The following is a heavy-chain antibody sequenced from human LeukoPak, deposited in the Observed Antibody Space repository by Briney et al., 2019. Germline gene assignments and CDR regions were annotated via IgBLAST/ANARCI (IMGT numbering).Heavy chain of an antibody. CDR3: ARCQFAMRESDY. Sequence: SETLSLTCAVYGGSFSGYYWNWIRQPPGKGLEWIGEINHSGSTNYNPSLKSRVTISVDTSKNQFSLKLSSVTAADTAVYYCARCQFAMRESDYWGQGTLVTVSS. CDR1: GGSFSGYY. D-gene: IGHD2-2*01. CDR2: INHSGST. V-gene: IGHV4-34*01. J-gene: IGHJ4*02.